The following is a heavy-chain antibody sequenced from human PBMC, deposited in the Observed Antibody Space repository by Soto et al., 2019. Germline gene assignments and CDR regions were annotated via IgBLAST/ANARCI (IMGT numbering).Heavy chain of an antibody. CDR3: ARAPIAIFGVTSEWYFDY. CDR1: GGSISSGGYY. D-gene: IGHD3-3*01. J-gene: IGHJ4*02. CDR2: IYYSGST. V-gene: IGHV4-31*03. Sequence: QVQLQESGPGLVKPSQTLSLTCTVSGGSISSGGYYWSWIRQHPGKGLEWIGYIYYSGSTYYNPSRKSRVTISVDTSKNQFSLKLSSVTAADTAVYYCARAPIAIFGVTSEWYFDYWGQGTLVTVSS.